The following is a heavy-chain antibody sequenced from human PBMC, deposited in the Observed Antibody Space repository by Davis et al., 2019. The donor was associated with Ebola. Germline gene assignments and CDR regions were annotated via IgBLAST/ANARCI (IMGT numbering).Heavy chain of an antibody. Sequence: SETLSLTCTVSGGSISSSSYYWGWIRQPPGKGLEWIGSIYYSGSTYYNPSLKSRVTISVDTSKNQFSLKLSSVTAADTAVYYCARLGAVTTVVTSFDYWGQGTLVTVSS. CDR2: IYYSGST. CDR1: GGSISSSSYY. CDR3: ARLGAVTTVVTSFDY. J-gene: IGHJ4*02. V-gene: IGHV4-39*01. D-gene: IGHD4-23*01.